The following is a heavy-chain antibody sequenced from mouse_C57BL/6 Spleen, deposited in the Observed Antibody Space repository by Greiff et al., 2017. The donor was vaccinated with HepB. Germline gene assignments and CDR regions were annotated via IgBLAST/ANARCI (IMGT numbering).Heavy chain of an antibody. CDR1: GFNIKDDY. D-gene: IGHD2-12*01. Sequence: VQLQQSGAELVRPGASVKLSCTASGFNIKDDYMHWVKQRPEQGLEWIGWIDPENGDTEYASKFQGKATITADTSSNTAYLQLSSLTSEDTAVYYSTTEYDVGVPKNYWGQGTTLTVSS. J-gene: IGHJ2*01. CDR2: IDPENGDT. V-gene: IGHV14-4*01. CDR3: TTEYDVGVPKNY.